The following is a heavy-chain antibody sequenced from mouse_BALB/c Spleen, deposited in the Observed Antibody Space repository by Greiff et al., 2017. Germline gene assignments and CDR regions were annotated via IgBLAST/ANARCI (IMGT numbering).Heavy chain of an antibody. J-gene: IGHJ2*01. CDR3: TREGYGNYFDY. V-gene: IGHV1-15*01. CDR2: IDPETGGT. D-gene: IGHD2-10*02. CDR1: GYTFTDYE. Sequence: QVQLQQSGAELVRPGASVTLSCKASGYTFTDYEMHWVKQTPVHGLEWIGAIDPETGGTAYNQKFKGKATLTADKSSSTAYMELRSLTSEDSAVYYCTREGYGNYFDYWGQGTTLTVSS.